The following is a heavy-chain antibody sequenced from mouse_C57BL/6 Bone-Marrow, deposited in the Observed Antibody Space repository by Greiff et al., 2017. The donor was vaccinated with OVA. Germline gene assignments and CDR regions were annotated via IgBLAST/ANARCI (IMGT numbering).Heavy chain of an antibody. J-gene: IGHJ1*03. Sequence: QVQLKESGPGLVQPSQSLSITCTVSGFSLTSYGVHWVRQSPGKGLEWLGGIWSGGSTDYNAAFISRQSISKDNSKSQVCFKMNSLQADDTAVYYWARYMRGDWYFDVWGTGTTVTVSS. CDR2: IWSGGST. CDR1: GFSLTSYG. CDR3: ARYMRGDWYFDV. V-gene: IGHV2-2*01.